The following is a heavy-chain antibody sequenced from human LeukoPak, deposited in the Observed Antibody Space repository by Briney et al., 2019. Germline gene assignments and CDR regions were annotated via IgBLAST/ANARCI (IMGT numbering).Heavy chain of an antibody. Sequence: GGSLRLSRAASGFIFSDHYIDRVRQAPGKGLEWVGRSRNKANSDTTEYAASVKGRFTISRDDSKNSLYLQMNSLKTEDTAVYYCAKGYSGSLTYAFDNWGQGTMVTVSS. J-gene: IGHJ3*02. V-gene: IGHV3-72*01. CDR2: SRNKANSDTT. CDR3: AKGYSGSLTYAFDN. D-gene: IGHD1-26*01. CDR1: GFIFSDHY.